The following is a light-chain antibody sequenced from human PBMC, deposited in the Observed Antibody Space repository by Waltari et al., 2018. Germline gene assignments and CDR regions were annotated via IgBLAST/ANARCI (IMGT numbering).Light chain of an antibody. Sequence: DIQMTQSPSTLSSSVGDRVTITCRASQSINSRLAWHQLKPGKAPKLLIYKASNLESGVPSRFSGSGSGREFTLTISSLQPDDFAIYYCQQYHNYPVTFGGGTKVEIK. CDR3: QQYHNYPVT. V-gene: IGKV1-5*03. CDR2: KAS. CDR1: QSINSR. J-gene: IGKJ4*01.